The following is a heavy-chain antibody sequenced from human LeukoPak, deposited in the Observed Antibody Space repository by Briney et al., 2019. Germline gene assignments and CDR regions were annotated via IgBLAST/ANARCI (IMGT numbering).Heavy chain of an antibody. CDR1: GFTVSSNY. J-gene: IGHJ3*02. D-gene: IGHD3-9*01. CDR2: LYSGGTT. Sequence: GGSLRLSCAASGFTVSSNYMSCVREAPGKGLECVSVLYSGGTTYYADSVKGRFTISRDNSKNTLYLQMNSLRAEDTAVYYCARDLETDISDAFDIWGQGTMVTVSS. CDR3: ARDLETDISDAFDI. V-gene: IGHV3-66*01.